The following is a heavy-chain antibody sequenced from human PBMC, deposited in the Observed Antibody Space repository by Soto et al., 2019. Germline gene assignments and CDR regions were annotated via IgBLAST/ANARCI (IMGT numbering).Heavy chain of an antibody. CDR1: GFTFSSYS. CDR2: ISSSSSTI. D-gene: IGHD4-17*01. V-gene: IGHV3-48*01. CDR3: ARDRHYGLFDY. J-gene: IGHJ4*02. Sequence: EVQLVESGGGLVQPGGSLRLSCAASGFTFSSYSMNWVRQAPGKGLEWVSYISSSSSTIYYADSVKGRSTTSRDNAKNSLYLQLNSLSAEDTAVYYCARDRHYGLFDYWGQGTLVTVSS.